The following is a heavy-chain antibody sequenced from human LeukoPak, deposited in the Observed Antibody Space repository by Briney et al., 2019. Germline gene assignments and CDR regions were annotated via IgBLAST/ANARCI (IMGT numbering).Heavy chain of an antibody. CDR1: GFTFSSYA. CDR2: INSAGST. Sequence: GGSLRLSCAASGFTFSSYAMSWVRQAPGKGLEWVSAINSAGSTYHGDSVRGRFTISRDNSKNVLHLQMNSLRAEDTALYYCAKDQNTVATAPFDYWGLGTLVTVSS. CDR3: AKDQNTVATAPFDY. J-gene: IGHJ4*02. D-gene: IGHD4-17*01. V-gene: IGHV3-23*01.